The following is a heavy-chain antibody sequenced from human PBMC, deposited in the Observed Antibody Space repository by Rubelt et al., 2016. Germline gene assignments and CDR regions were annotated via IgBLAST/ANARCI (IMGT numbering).Heavy chain of an antibody. D-gene: IGHD3-10*01. CDR2: INHSGST. J-gene: IGHJ4*02. CDR1: GESFSGYY. V-gene: IGHV4-34*01. Sequence: QVQLQQWGAALLKPSETLSLTCAVYGESFSGYYRSWIRQPPGKGLEWIGEINHSGSTNYNPSLKSRVTISVDTSKNQCSRKGSSVTAADTAVYYCARGRTGGSRAASYWGQGTLVTVSS. CDR3: ARGRTGGSRAASY.